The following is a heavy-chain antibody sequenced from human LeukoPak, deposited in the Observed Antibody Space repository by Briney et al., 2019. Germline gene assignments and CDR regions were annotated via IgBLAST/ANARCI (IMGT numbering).Heavy chain of an antibody. Sequence: GSSVKVSCKASGGTFSSYAISWVRQAPGQGLEWMGGIIPIFGTANYAQKFQGRVTITADESTSTAYMELGSLRSEDTAVYYCARTYCSGGSCYSRGYGMDVWGQGTTVTVSS. CDR2: IIPIFGTA. V-gene: IGHV1-69*01. CDR1: GGTFSSYA. CDR3: ARTYCSGGSCYSRGYGMDV. J-gene: IGHJ6*02. D-gene: IGHD2-15*01.